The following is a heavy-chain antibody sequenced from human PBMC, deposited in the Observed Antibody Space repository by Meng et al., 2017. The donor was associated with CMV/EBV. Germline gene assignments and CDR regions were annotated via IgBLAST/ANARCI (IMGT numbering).Heavy chain of an antibody. CDR1: GSTFSSYS. V-gene: IGHV3-21*01. CDR3: AREVGAIDY. J-gene: IGHJ4*02. CDR2: ISSSSSYI. Sequence: GGPLRPSCAASGSTFSSYSMNWVRQAPGKGLGWVSSISSSSSYIYNADSMKGRFTISRDNAKNSLYLQMNSLRAGDTAVYYWAREVGAIDYWGQGTLVTVSS. D-gene: IGHD1-26*01.